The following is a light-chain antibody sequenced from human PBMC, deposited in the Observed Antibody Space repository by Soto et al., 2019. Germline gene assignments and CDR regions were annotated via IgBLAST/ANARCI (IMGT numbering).Light chain of an antibody. CDR3: QQYNNWPPLT. CDR1: QSVSSS. Sequence: EIVMTQSPATLSVSPGDRATLSCRASQSVSSSLAWYQQIPGQAPRPLIYDASTRATGIPARFGGSGSGTEFTLTISSLQSEDVAVYYCQQYNNWPPLTFGGGTKVELK. J-gene: IGKJ4*01. CDR2: DAS. V-gene: IGKV3-15*01.